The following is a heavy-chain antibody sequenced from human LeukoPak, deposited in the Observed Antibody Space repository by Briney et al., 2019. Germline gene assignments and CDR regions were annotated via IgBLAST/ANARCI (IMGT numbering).Heavy chain of an antibody. CDR3: ARVGDVVVVAATDDAFDI. CDR2: INPNSGGT. CDR1: GYTFTGYY. D-gene: IGHD2-15*01. J-gene: IGHJ3*02. V-gene: IGHV1-2*06. Sequence: GASVKVSCKASGYTFTGYYMHWVRQAPGQGLEWMGRINPNSGGTNYAQKFQGRVTMTRDTSISTAYMELSRLRSDDTAVYHSARVGDVVVVAATDDAFDIWGQGTMVTVSS.